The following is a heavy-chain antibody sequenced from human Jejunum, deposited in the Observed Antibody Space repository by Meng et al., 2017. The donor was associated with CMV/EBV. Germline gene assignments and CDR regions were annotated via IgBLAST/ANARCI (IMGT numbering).Heavy chain of an antibody. J-gene: IGHJ4*02. CDR1: GYTFTNDW. CDR3: ARSTTVTDFDS. D-gene: IGHD4-11*01. CDR2: IYPGDSDT. Sequence: KGAGYTFTNDWSGWVRQMPGKGLECMGIIYPGDSDTKYSPSFQGQVTISADKSINTAYLQWSSLQASDTAMYYCARSTTVTDFDSWGQGTLVTVSS. V-gene: IGHV5-51*01.